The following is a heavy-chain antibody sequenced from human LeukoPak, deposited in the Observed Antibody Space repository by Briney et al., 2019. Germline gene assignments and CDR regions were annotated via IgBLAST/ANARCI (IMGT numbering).Heavy chain of an antibody. Sequence: PSETLSLTCTVSGGSISNYYWSWIRQPPGKGLEWIGYIYHSGSTYYNPSLKSRVTISVDRSKNQFSLKLSSVTAADTAVYYCARTYGSGSYSFDYWGQGTLVTVSS. CDR3: ARTYGSGSYSFDY. D-gene: IGHD3-10*01. CDR1: GGSISNYY. CDR2: IYHSGST. V-gene: IGHV4-59*12. J-gene: IGHJ4*02.